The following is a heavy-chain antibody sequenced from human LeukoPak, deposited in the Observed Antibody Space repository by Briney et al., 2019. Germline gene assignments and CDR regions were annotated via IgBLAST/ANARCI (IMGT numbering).Heavy chain of an antibody. CDR2: IYWNDDK. Sequence: PAPTLVNPTQTLTLTCTFSGFSLRTHGEGVGWIRQPPGKALEWLALIYWNDDKRYRPSLKSRLSITKDTSKNQVVLTMTKMDPVDTATYYCALGSTVITSWDYWGQGTLVTVSS. V-gene: IGHV2-5*01. CDR3: ALGSTVITSWDY. D-gene: IGHD4-23*01. CDR1: GFSLRTHGEG. J-gene: IGHJ4*02.